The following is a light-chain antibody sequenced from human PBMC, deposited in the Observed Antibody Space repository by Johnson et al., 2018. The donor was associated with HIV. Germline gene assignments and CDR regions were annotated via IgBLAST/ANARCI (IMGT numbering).Light chain of an antibody. V-gene: IGLV1-51*02. J-gene: IGLJ1*01. CDR3: GTWDYSLSGYV. CDR2: ENN. CDR1: SSNIGSHY. Sequence: QSVLTQPPSVSAAPGQKVTISCSGTSSNIGSHYVSWYQQLPGTAPKLLIFENNRRPSGIPDRFSGSKSGTSATMGITGLQPGDEADYYCGTWDYSLSGYVFGSGTKVTVL.